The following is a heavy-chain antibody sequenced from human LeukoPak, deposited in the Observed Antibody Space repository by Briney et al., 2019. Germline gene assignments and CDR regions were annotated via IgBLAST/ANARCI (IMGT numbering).Heavy chain of an antibody. Sequence: GESLKISCKGSGYSFTSYWIGWVRQMPGKGLEWMGIIYPGDSDTRYGPSFQGQVTISADKSISTAYLQWSSLKASDTAMYYCARADFWSGYWGPFDYWGQGTLVTVSS. J-gene: IGHJ4*02. CDR2: IYPGDSDT. CDR3: ARADFWSGYWGPFDY. D-gene: IGHD3-3*01. V-gene: IGHV5-51*01. CDR1: GYSFTSYW.